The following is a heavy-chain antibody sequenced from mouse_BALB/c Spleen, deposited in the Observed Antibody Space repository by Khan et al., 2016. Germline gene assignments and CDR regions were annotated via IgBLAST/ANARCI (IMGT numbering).Heavy chain of an antibody. CDR2: ISSGGGST. D-gene: IGHD2-1*01. CDR1: GFAFSSYD. CDR3: ARLRYGNYYYDAMDY. Sequence: EVELVESGGGLVKPGGSLKLSCAASGFAFSSYDMSWVRQTPEKRLEWVAYISSGGGSTYYPDTVKGRFTISRDNAKNTLYLQMSSLKSEDTAMYYCARLRYGNYYYDAMDYWGQGTSVTVSS. V-gene: IGHV5-12-1*01. J-gene: IGHJ4*01.